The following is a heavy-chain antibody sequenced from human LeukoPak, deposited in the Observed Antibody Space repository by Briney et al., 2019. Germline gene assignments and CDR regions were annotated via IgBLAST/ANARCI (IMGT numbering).Heavy chain of an antibody. J-gene: IGHJ4*02. CDR2: ISTSIDKT. CDR3: AREGMATFDY. V-gene: IGHV1-18*01. Sequence: ASVKVSCKASGYTLTDYGVSWVRQAPGRGLEWMGWISTSIDKTDYAQKFQGRVTMTRDTSTSTVYMELSSLRSEDTAVYYCAREGMATFDYWGQGTLVTVSS. CDR1: GYTLTDYG. D-gene: IGHD5-24*01.